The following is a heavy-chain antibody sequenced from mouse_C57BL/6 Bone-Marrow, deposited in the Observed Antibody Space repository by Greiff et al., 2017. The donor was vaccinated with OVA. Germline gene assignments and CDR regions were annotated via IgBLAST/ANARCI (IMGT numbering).Heavy chain of an antibody. J-gene: IGHJ2*01. CDR2: ISDGGSYT. D-gene: IGHD1-1*01. CDR3: ARDRGGNTVEEGLYYFDY. Sequence: EVQLVESGGGLVKPGGSLKLSCAASGFTFSSYAMSWVRQTPEKRLEWVATISDGGSYTNYPDNVKGRFTITRDNAKNTRYLQMNHLKSEDTAMYYCARDRGGNTVEEGLYYFDYGGQGKTLTVSS. CDR1: GFTFSSYA. V-gene: IGHV5-4*01.